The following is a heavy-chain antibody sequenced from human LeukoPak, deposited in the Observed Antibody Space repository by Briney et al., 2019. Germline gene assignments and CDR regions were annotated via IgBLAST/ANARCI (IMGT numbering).Heavy chain of an antibody. J-gene: IGHJ4*02. CDR2: IYTSRST. CDR3: ARGSGSYFPYYIDY. Sequence: PSETLSLTCTVSGGSISSYYWSWIRPPAGKGLEWIGRIYTSRSTNYNPSLKSRVTMSVDTSKNQFSLKLSSVTAADPAVYYCARGSGSYFPYYIDYWGQGTLVTVSS. V-gene: IGHV4-4*07. CDR1: GGSISSYY. D-gene: IGHD1-26*01.